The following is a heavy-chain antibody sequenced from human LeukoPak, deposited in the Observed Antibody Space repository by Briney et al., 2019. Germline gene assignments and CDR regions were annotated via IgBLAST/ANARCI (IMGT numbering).Heavy chain of an antibody. Sequence: GGSLRLSCTVSGFTFSNYAMSWVRQAPGKGLEWVSAISGSGGSTYYADSVKGRFTISRDNSKNTLYLQMNSLRAEDTAVYYCAKIVDTAMATGLVDYWGQGTLVTVSS. D-gene: IGHD5-18*01. V-gene: IGHV3-23*01. CDR2: ISGSGGST. CDR1: GFTFSNYA. CDR3: AKIVDTAMATGLVDY. J-gene: IGHJ4*02.